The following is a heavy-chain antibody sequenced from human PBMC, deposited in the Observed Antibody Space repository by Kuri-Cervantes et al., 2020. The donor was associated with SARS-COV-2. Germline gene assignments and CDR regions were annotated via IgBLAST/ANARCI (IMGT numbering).Heavy chain of an antibody. Sequence: ASVKVSCKASGYTFTGYYMHWVRQAPGQGLEWMGWINPNSGGTNYAQKFQGRVTMTRDTSIRTAYMELSRLRSDDTAVYYCARAFKYGHIWFGELTNAFDIWGQGTMVTVSS. D-gene: IGHD3-10*01. V-gene: IGHV1-2*02. J-gene: IGHJ3*02. CDR1: GYTFTGYY. CDR3: ARAFKYGHIWFGELTNAFDI. CDR2: INPNSGGT.